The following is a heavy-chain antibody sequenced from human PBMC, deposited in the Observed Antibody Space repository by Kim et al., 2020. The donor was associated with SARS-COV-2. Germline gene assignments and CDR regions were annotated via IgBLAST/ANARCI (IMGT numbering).Heavy chain of an antibody. Sequence: GGSLRLSCAASGFTFSSYGMHWVRQAPCKGLEWVAVISCDGSNKYYADSVKGRFTISRDNSKNTLYLQKNSLRAEDTAVYYCAKEWGKDTAMAMDVWGQGTTVTVSS. V-gene: IGHV3-30*18. CDR1: GFTFSSYG. J-gene: IGHJ6*02. CDR2: ISCDGSNK. CDR3: AKEWGKDTAMAMDV. D-gene: IGHD5-18*01.